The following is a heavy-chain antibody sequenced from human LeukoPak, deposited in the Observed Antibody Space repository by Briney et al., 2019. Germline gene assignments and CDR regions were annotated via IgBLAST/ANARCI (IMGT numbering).Heavy chain of an antibody. D-gene: IGHD3-22*01. CDR1: GGSISSGGYY. V-gene: IGHV4-31*03. J-gene: IGHJ3*02. CDR2: IYYSGST. CDR3: AGDSSGYGAFDI. Sequence: SQTLSLTCTVSGGSISSGGYYWSWIRQHPGKGLEWIGYIYYSGSTYYNPSLKSRVTISVDTSKNQFSLKLSSVTAADTAVYYCAGDSSGYGAFDIWGQGTMVTVS.